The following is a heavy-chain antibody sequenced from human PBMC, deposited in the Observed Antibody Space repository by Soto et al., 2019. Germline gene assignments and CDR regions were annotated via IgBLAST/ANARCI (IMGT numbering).Heavy chain of an antibody. D-gene: IGHD3-10*01. CDR3: TRDDANMARDSGMDV. V-gene: IGHV3-48*01. CDR2: VSSGSHTR. J-gene: IGHJ6*02. Sequence: GGSLRLSCTASGFTFSNFDMNWVRRAPGQGLEWLSYVSSGSHTRYYADSVRGRFTISRDDAKKSIYLQLNGLRPEDTALYYCTRDDANMARDSGMDVWGQGTTVTVSS. CDR1: GFTFSNFD.